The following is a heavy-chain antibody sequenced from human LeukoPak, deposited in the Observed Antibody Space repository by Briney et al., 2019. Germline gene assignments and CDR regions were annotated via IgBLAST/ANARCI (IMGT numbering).Heavy chain of an antibody. Sequence: PGRSLRLSCVASGLAFSSYSMHWVRQAPGKGLEWVSYISSSSSTIYYADSVKGRFTISRDNAKNSLYLQMSSLRAEDTAVYYCASGAEGYVFDPWGQGTLVTVSS. D-gene: IGHD5-12*01. V-gene: IGHV3-48*01. J-gene: IGHJ5*02. CDR3: ASGAEGYVFDP. CDR1: GLAFSSYS. CDR2: ISSSSSTI.